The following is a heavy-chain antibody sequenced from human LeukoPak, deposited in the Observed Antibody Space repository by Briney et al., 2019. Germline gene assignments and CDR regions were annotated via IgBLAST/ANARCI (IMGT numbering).Heavy chain of an antibody. CDR3: ARALKGYYGSGSPFDY. D-gene: IGHD3-10*01. V-gene: IGHV4-39*07. Sequence: SDTLSLICTVSGGSISSSNYCWGWIRQPPGKGLEWIGSIYYSGSTNYNPSLKSRVTISVDTSKNQFSLKLSSVTAADTAVYYCARALKGYYGSGSPFDYWGQGTLVTVSS. CDR1: GGSISSSNYC. CDR2: IYYSGST. J-gene: IGHJ4*02.